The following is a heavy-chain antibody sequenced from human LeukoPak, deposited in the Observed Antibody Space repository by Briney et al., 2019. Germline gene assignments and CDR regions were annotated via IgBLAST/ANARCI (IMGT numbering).Heavy chain of an antibody. CDR2: ISYGGSNE. Sequence: GRSLRLSCAVSGFTFSSYGMHWVRQAPGKGLEWVAVISYGGSNEYYADSVKGRFTISRDNSKNTLYLQMDSLRAEDTAVYYCAKGGTYSNSGYYYYYMDVWGKGTTVTVSS. D-gene: IGHD4-11*01. V-gene: IGHV3-30*18. CDR3: AKGGTYSNSGYYYYYMDV. CDR1: GFTFSSYG. J-gene: IGHJ6*03.